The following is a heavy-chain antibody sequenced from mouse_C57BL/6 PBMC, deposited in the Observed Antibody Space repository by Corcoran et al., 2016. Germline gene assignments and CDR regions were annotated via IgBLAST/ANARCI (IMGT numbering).Heavy chain of an antibody. D-gene: IGHD2-3*01. CDR1: GYTFTDYY. Sequence: EVQLQQSGPELVKPGASVKISCKASGYTFTDYYMNWVKQSHGKSLEWIGDINPNNGGTSYNQKFKGKATLTEDKSSSTAYMELRSLTSEDSAVYYCARGDDGYYDYAMDYWGQGTSVTVSS. V-gene: IGHV1-26*01. J-gene: IGHJ4*01. CDR3: ARGDDGYYDYAMDY. CDR2: INPNNGGT.